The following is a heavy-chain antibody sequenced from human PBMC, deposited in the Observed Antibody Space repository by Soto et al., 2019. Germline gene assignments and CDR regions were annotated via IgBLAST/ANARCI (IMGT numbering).Heavy chain of an antibody. D-gene: IGHD3-16*02. CDR2: ISAYNGNT. Sequence: ASVKVSCKASGYTFTSYGISWVRQAPGQGLEWMGWISAYNGNTNYAQKLQGRVTMTTDTSTSTAYMELRSLRSDDTAVYYCARDRYDYIWGSYRYTPTPPDYWGQGTLVTVSS. J-gene: IGHJ4*02. CDR3: ARDRYDYIWGSYRYTPTPPDY. V-gene: IGHV1-18*01. CDR1: GYTFTSYG.